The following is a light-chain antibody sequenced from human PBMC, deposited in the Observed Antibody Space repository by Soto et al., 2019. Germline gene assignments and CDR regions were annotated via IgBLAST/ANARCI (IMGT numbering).Light chain of an antibody. Sequence: EIVLTQSPATLSLSPGERATLSCRASQSVSSYLAWYQQKPGQAPRLLIYDASNRATGIPAMFSGSGSGPDFTLTISSLEPEDFAVYYCQQRSNWHLTFGGGTKVEIK. CDR2: DAS. V-gene: IGKV3-11*01. CDR1: QSVSSY. CDR3: QQRSNWHLT. J-gene: IGKJ4*01.